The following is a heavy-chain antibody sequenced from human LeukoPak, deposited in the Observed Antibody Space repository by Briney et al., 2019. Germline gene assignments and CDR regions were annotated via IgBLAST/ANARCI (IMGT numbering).Heavy chain of an antibody. J-gene: IGHJ6*03. CDR1: GFTFSSYG. V-gene: IGHV3-30*18. CDR2: ISYDGSNK. D-gene: IGHD5-12*01. Sequence: EAGGSLRLSCAASGFTFSSYGMHWVRQAPGKGLEWVAVISYDGSNKYYADSVKGRFTISRDNSKNTLYLQMNSLRAEDTAVYYCAKDMIVATNNYYYYMDVWGKGTTVTVSS. CDR3: AKDMIVATNNYYYYMDV.